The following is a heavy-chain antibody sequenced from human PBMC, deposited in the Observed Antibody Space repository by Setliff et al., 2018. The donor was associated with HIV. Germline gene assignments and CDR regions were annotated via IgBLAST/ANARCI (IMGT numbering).Heavy chain of an antibody. Sequence: GGSLRLSCAASGFLFSTHSVDWVRQAPGKGLEWVSYISHDASTTYYADSVKGRFTISRDNAKNSFYLQMDSLRAEDSAVYYCARYSSSWPSHYMDVWGKGTTVTVSS. V-gene: IGHV3-48*01. CDR2: ISHDASTT. J-gene: IGHJ6*03. CDR1: GFLFSTHS. D-gene: IGHD6-13*01. CDR3: ARYSSSWPSHYMDV.